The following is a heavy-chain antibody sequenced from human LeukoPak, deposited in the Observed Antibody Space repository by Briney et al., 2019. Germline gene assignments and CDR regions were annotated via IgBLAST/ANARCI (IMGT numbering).Heavy chain of an antibody. CDR1: GFTFSSYA. CDR2: ISYDGSNK. J-gene: IGHJ4*02. Sequence: GGSLRLSCAASGFTFSSYAMHWVRQAPGKGLEWVAAISYDGSNKYYADSVKGRFTISRDNSKNTLYLQMNSLRAEDTAVYYCAKDLGGVIDYWGQGTLVTVSS. CDR3: AKDLGGVIDY. V-gene: IGHV3-30*04. D-gene: IGHD3-16*01.